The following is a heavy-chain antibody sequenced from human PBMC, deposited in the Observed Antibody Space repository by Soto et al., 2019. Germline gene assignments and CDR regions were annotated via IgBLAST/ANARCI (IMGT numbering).Heavy chain of an antibody. CDR1: SGSFSGCY. V-gene: IGHV4-34*01. D-gene: IGHD6-6*01. J-gene: IGHJ4*02. CDR2: ISQSGHT. CDR3: ARAPKVSGSSQTRPDF. Sequence: SETLSLTCSIYSGSFSGCYWSWIRQPPGKGLEWIGEISQSGHTNYSPSLKSRVSISIDTSKKQFSLNLASVSAADTAVYYCARAPKVSGSSQTRPDFWGQGTLVTVSS.